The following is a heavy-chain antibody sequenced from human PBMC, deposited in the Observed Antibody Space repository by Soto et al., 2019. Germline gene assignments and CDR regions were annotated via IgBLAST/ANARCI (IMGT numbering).Heavy chain of an antibody. CDR1: GFTFSSYG. Sequence: PGGSLRLSCAASGFTFSSYGMHWVRQAPGKGLEWVAVISYDGSNKYYADSVKGRFTISRDNSKSTLYLQMNSLRAEDTAVYYCAKVAEAMPDYWGQGTLVTVSS. V-gene: IGHV3-30*18. J-gene: IGHJ4*02. CDR2: ISYDGSNK. CDR3: AKVAEAMPDY. D-gene: IGHD2-2*01.